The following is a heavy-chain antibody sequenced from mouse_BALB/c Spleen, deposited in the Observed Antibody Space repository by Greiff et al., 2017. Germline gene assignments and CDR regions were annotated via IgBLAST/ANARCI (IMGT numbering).Heavy chain of an antibody. CDR3: ARGGTTASYAMDY. J-gene: IGHJ4*01. D-gene: IGHD1-2*01. CDR2: ISSGGSYT. Sequence: EVHLVESGGGLVKPGGSLKLSCAASGFTFSSYAMSWVRQSPEKRLEWVAEISSGGSYTYYPDTVTGRFTISRDNAKNTLYLEMSSLRSEDTAMYYCARGGTTASYAMDYWGQGTSVTVSS. V-gene: IGHV5-9-4*01. CDR1: GFTFSSYA.